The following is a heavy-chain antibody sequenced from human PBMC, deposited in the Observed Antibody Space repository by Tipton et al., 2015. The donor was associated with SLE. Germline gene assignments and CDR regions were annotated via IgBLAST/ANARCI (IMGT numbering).Heavy chain of an antibody. D-gene: IGHD1/OR15-1a*01. V-gene: IGHV3-23*01. CDR2: ISGGGGST. CDR3: AKFEKTTDFYLDS. CDR1: GFTFSTYT. Sequence: SLRLSCAASGFTFSTYTMNWVRRAPGKGLEWVSAISGGGGSTYYADFVKGRFSISIDKPKKTLFLQMNSLRVDDTATYYCAKFEKTTDFYLDSWGQGTLVSVSS. J-gene: IGHJ4*02.